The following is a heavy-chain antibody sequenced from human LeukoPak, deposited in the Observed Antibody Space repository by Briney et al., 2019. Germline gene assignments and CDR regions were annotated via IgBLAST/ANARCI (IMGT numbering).Heavy chain of an antibody. V-gene: IGHV3-66*02. J-gene: IGHJ4*02. D-gene: IGHD1-7*01. CDR2: LYSGGNT. Sequence: GGSLRLSCAASGFTVSSHYMTWIRQAPGKGQEWVSVLYSGGNTYYADSVKGRFTISRDNSKNTVSLQMNGLRAEDTALYYCARGGGSYNWNSNFDYWGQGTLVTVSS. CDR3: ARGGGSYNWNSNFDY. CDR1: GFTVSSHY.